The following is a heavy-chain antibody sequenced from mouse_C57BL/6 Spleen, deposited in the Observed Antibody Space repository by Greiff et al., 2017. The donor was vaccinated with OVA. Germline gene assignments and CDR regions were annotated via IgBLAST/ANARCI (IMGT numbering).Heavy chain of an antibody. V-gene: IGHV1-66*01. J-gene: IGHJ4*01. CDR1: GYSFTSYY. D-gene: IGHD2-4*01. Sequence: QVQLQQSGPELVKPGASVKISCKASGYSFTSYYIPWVKQRPGQGLEWIGWIYPGGGNTKYNEKFKGKATLTADTSSSTAYMQLSSLTSEDSAVYYCARVYYDYLYYDAMDYWDKGTSVTVSS. CDR3: ARVYYDYLYYDAMDY. CDR2: IYPGGGNT.